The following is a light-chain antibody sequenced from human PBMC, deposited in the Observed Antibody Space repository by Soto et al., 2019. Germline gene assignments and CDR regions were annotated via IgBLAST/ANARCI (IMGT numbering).Light chain of an antibody. V-gene: IGLV2-14*03. CDR3: CSFSSITTRI. Sequence: QSVLTQPASVSGSPGQSITISCTGTSSDVGGYDYVSWYQQHPGKAPKLMIYDVTNRPSGVSTRFSASKSGNTASLTISGLQAEDDADYYCCSFSSITTRIFGGGTKVTVL. J-gene: IGLJ2*01. CDR2: DVT. CDR1: SSDVGGYDY.